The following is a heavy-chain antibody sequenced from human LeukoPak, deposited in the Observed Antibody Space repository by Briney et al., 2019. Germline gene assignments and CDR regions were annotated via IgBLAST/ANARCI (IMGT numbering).Heavy chain of an antibody. CDR3: ARDRVAVADRYFDL. CDR2: ISHDGSDK. D-gene: IGHD2-15*01. V-gene: IGHV3-30-3*01. CDR1: GFTFNIYA. Sequence: GKSLRLSCAASGFTFNIYALHWVRQAPGKGLEWMAIISHDGSDKSYADPVKGRFSISRDDSKNTLYLQMSSLRTEDTAVYYCARDRVAVADRYFDLWGRGTLVTVSS. J-gene: IGHJ2*01.